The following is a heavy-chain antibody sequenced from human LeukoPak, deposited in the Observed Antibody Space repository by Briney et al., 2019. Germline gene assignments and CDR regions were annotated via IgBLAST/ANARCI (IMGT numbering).Heavy chain of an antibody. D-gene: IGHD3-10*01. CDR1: GGSLSSYY. V-gene: IGHV4-59*01. CDR2: IYYSGST. CDR3: AREVSITMVRGAFDY. J-gene: IGHJ4*02. Sequence: SETLSLTCTVSGGSLSSYYWSWIRQPPGKGLEWIGYIYYSGSTNYNPSLKSRVTISVDTSKNQFSLKLSSVTAADTAVYYCAREVSITMVRGAFDYWGQGTLVTVSS.